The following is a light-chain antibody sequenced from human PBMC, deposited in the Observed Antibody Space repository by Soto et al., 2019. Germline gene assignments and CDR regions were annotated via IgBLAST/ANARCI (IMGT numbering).Light chain of an antibody. J-gene: IGKJ5*01. CDR1: QSVGNT. Sequence: EIVMTQSPATLSVSPGERASLSCRASQSVGNTLAWYQQKPGQAPRLLIYGASSRATDIPARFSGSGSETEFTLTISSLQSDDSAVYYCQQYNKWPITFDQGTRLEI. V-gene: IGKV3-15*01. CDR2: GAS. CDR3: QQYNKWPIT.